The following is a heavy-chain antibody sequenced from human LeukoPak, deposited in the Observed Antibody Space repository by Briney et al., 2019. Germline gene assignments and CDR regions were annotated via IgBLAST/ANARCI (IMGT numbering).Heavy chain of an antibody. D-gene: IGHD3-10*01. Sequence: ASVKVSCKVSGYTLTELYWVRQAPGKGLEWMGSFDCEDRDTIYAPKFQDRVTMTVDTSTDTAYMEPNSLRSEDTAVYYCATRTPLIRGIIRTYFYLGMDVWGQGTTVIVSS. V-gene: IGHV1-24*01. CDR3: ATRTPLIRGIIRTYFYLGMDV. CDR1: GYTLTEL. J-gene: IGHJ6*02. CDR2: FDCEDRDT.